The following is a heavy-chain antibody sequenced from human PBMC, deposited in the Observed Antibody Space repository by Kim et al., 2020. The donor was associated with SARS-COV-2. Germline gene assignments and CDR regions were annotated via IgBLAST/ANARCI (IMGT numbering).Heavy chain of an antibody. D-gene: IGHD6-13*01. CDR2: EK. Sequence: EKYYVDSVKGLFTISGDNAKNSLYLQMNSLRAEDTAVYYCARGRGSAGFYWGQGTLVTVSS. CDR3: ARGRGSAGFY. V-gene: IGHV3-7*01. J-gene: IGHJ4*02.